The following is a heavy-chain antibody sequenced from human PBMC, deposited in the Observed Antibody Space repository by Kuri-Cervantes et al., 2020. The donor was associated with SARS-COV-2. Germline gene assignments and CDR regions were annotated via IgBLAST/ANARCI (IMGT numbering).Heavy chain of an antibody. D-gene: IGHD3-22*01. J-gene: IGHJ4*02. CDR1: GYTFTSYG. Sequence: ASVKVSCKASGYTFTSYGISWVRQAPGQGLEWVGWISGYNGDTEYAQILQGRVTMTTDTSTSTAYMELRSLTSDDTAVYYCATHDSRGYYYDYWGQGTLVTVSS. CDR2: ISGYNGDT. CDR3: ATHDSRGYYYDY. V-gene: IGHV1-18*01.